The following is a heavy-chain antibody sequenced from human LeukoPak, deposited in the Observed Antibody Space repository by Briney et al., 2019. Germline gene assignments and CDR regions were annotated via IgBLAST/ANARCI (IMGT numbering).Heavy chain of an antibody. CDR3: ARQDYYDSSGYYYEFDY. D-gene: IGHD3-22*01. CDR1: GYSFTSYW. V-gene: IGHV5-51*01. Sequence: GESLKISCKGSGYSFTSYWIGWVRQMPGKGLEWMGIIYPGDSDTRSSPSFQGQVTISADKSISTAYLQWSSLKASDTAMYYCARQDYYDSSGYYYEFDYWGQGTLVTVSS. CDR2: IYPGDSDT. J-gene: IGHJ4*02.